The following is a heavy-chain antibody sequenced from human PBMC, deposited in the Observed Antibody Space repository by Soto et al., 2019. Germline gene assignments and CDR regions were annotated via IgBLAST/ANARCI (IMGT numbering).Heavy chain of an antibody. CDR2: IIPIFGTA. J-gene: IGHJ3*02. V-gene: IGHV1-69*06. D-gene: IGHD6-13*01. CDR3: ARDKETRTGQQLAAFDI. CDR1: GGTFSSYA. Sequence: QVQLVQSVAEVKKPGSSVKVSCKASGGTFSSYAIIWVRHAPGQGLEWMGGIIPIFGTANYAQKFQGRVTITADKSTSTAYMELSSLRSEDTAVYYCARDKETRTGQQLAAFDIWGQGPMVTVSS.